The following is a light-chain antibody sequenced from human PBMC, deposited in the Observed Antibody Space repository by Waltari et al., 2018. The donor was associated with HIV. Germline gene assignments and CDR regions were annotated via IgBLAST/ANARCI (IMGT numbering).Light chain of an antibody. CDR2: EDI. V-gene: IGLV3-10*01. Sequence: SYELTQPPSVSVSPGQTARITCSGDTLPKKYAHWYQQKSGQAPVLVIFEDIKRPSGIPEGVSGSSSGTMAILTISGAQVEDEADYYCYSTESNGNHRVFGGGTKLTVL. J-gene: IGLJ3*02. CDR3: YSTESNGNHRV. CDR1: TLPKKY.